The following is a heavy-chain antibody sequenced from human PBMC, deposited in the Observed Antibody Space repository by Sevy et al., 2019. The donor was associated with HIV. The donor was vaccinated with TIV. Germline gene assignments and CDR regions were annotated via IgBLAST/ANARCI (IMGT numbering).Heavy chain of an antibody. D-gene: IGHD5-18*01. J-gene: IGHJ3*02. CDR2: ISYDGSHK. V-gene: IGHV3-30*04. CDR1: GFTFSTSA. CDR3: ARVPIQLGGFDI. Sequence: GGSLRLSCAASGFTFSTSAMHWVRQAPGKGLEWVAVISYDGSHKYYGNSVKGRFTLSRDNSKNTLYLQMNSLRAEDTAAYYCARVPIQLGGFDIWGQGTMVTVSS.